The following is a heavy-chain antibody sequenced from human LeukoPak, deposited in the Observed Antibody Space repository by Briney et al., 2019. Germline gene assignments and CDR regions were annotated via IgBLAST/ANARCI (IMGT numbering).Heavy chain of an antibody. D-gene: IGHD2-15*01. J-gene: IGHJ5*02. CDR3: ARRTSPGIVVVAAPFDP. CDR2: TWHSGSST. V-gene: IGHV4-4*02. CDR1: DGSIKTNYW. Sequence: SETLSLTCTVSDGSIKTNYWWTWVRQPPGKGLEWIGETWHSGSSTNYNPSLKSRVTISVDKPKSQFSLKLTSVTAADTAIYYCARRTSPGIVVVAAPFDPWGQGTLVTVSS.